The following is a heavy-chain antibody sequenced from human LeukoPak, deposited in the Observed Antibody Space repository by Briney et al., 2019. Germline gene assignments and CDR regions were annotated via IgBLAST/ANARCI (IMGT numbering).Heavy chain of an antibody. CDR1: GGSISSSSYY. CDR3: ARPYYGSGGYYTYFDY. Sequence: SETLSLTXTVSGGSISSSSYYWGWIRQPPGKGLEWIGSIYYSGSTYYNPSLKSRVTISVDTSKSQFSLKLSSVTAADTAVYYCARPYYGSGGYYTYFDYWGQGTLVTVSS. V-gene: IGHV4-39*01. J-gene: IGHJ4*02. D-gene: IGHD3-10*01. CDR2: IYYSGST.